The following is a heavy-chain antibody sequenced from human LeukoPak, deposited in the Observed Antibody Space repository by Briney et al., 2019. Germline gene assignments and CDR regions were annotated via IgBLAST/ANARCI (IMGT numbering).Heavy chain of an antibody. CDR2: IYYSGST. Sequence: SETLSLTCTVSGGSISSYYWSWIRQPAGKGLEWIGYIYYSGSTNYNPSLKSRVTISVDTSKNQFSLKLSSVTAADTAVYYCARAHKSYDILTGYLDYWGQGTLVTVSS. D-gene: IGHD3-9*01. J-gene: IGHJ4*02. V-gene: IGHV4-59*12. CDR3: ARAHKSYDILTGYLDY. CDR1: GGSISSYY.